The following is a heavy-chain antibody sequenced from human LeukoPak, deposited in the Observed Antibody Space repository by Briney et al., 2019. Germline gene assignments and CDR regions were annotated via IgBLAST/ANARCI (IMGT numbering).Heavy chain of an antibody. Sequence: SETLSLTCTVSGGSISSSSYYWAWIRQPPGKGLEWIGSSSYSGSPYYNPSLKSRVTISVDTSQNQFSLKLSSVTAADTAVYYCASGCANSSSWRRWFDPWGQGTLVTVSS. CDR1: GGSISSSSYY. V-gene: IGHV4-39*07. J-gene: IGHJ5*02. D-gene: IGHD6-13*01. CDR2: SSYSGSP. CDR3: ASGCANSSSWRRWFDP.